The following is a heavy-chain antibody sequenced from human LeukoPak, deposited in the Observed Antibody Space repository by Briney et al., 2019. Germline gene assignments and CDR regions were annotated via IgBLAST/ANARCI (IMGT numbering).Heavy chain of an antibody. CDR1: GFTFSTYT. J-gene: IGHJ6*03. Sequence: GGSLRLSCAASGFTFSTYTINWVRQAPGKGLEWVSSISSSSSYIYYADSVKGRFTISRDNARNSLYLQMNSLRAEDTAVYHCARDRLLEDRDYSYYYYMDVWGKGTTVTVSS. D-gene: IGHD1-1*01. V-gene: IGHV3-21*01. CDR3: ARDRLLEDRDYSYYYYMDV. CDR2: ISSSSSYI.